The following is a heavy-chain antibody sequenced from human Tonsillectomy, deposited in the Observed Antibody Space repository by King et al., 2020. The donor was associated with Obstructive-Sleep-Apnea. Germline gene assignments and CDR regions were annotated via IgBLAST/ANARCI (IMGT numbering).Heavy chain of an antibody. D-gene: IGHD3-16*01. J-gene: IGHJ4*02. CDR2: IYHSGST. V-gene: IGHV4-38-2*02. CDR3: ATLYGDFDY. CDR1: GYSISSGYY. Sequence: VQLQESGPGLVKPSETLSLTCTVSGYSISSGYYWGWIRQPPGKGLEWIGTIYHSGSTYYNPSLKSRVIISVDTSKNQFSLKLSSVTAADTAVYYCATLYGDFDYWGQGTLVTVSS.